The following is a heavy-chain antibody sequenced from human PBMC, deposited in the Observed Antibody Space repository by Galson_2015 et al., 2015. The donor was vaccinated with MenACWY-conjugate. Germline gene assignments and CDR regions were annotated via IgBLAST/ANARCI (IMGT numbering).Heavy chain of an antibody. D-gene: IGHD1-26*01. V-gene: IGHV5-51*01. CDR1: GYYFTSYW. CDR2: ISPGDSNT. Sequence: QSGAEVKRPGESLQISCRGSGYYFTSYWIAWVRQIPGKGLEWMGLISPGDSNTRYSPSFQGQVTISADKSISTAYLQWSSLKASDTAMYYCARHPPGGRGMDVWGQGTTVTVSS. CDR3: ARHPPGGRGMDV. J-gene: IGHJ6*02.